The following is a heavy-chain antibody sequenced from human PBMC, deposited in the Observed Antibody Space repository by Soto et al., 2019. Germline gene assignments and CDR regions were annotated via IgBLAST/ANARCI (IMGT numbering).Heavy chain of an antibody. D-gene: IGHD3-16*02. V-gene: IGHV4-59*01. Sequence: PSETLSLTCTVSGGPISSYYWSWIRQPPGKGLEWIGYIYYSGSTNYNPSLKSRVTISVDTSKNQFSLKLSSVTAADTAVYYCARVGLGELSRNWFDPWGQGTLVTVSS. J-gene: IGHJ5*02. CDR2: IYYSGST. CDR3: ARVGLGELSRNWFDP. CDR1: GGPISSYY.